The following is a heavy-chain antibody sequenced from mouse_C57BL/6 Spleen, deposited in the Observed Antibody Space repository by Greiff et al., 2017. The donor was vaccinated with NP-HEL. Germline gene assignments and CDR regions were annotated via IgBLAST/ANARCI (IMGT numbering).Heavy chain of an antibody. CDR2: INPSSGYT. D-gene: IGHD2-4*01. V-gene: IGHV1-7*01. J-gene: IGHJ4*01. CDR1: GYTFTSYW. Sequence: VQLVESGAELAKPGASVKLSCKASGYTFTSYWMHWVKQRPGQGLEWIGYINPSSGYTKYNQKFKDKATLTADKSSSTAYMQLSSLTYEDSAVYYCASPSLYYDYDDAMDYWGQGTSVTVSS. CDR3: ASPSLYYDYDDAMDY.